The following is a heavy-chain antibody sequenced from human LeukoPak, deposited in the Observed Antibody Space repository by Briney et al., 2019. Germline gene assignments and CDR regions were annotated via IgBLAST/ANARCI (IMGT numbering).Heavy chain of an antibody. CDR2: IYYSGNA. CDR1: GGSIRSSSYY. J-gene: IGHJ3*02. D-gene: IGHD6-19*01. Sequence: SETLSLTCTASGGSIRSSSYYWGWIRQPPGKGLEWIGSIYYSGNAYYNPSLKSRVTIYVDTSKNQFSLNLNSVTAADTAIYYCARWAGALTAFDIWGQGTLVSVSS. V-gene: IGHV4-39*01. CDR3: ARWAGALTAFDI.